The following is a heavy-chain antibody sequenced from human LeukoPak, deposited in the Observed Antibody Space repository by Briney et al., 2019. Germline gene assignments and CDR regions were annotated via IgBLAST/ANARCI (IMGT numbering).Heavy chain of an antibody. V-gene: IGHV1-2*02. D-gene: IGHD3-10*01. CDR2: INPNSGGT. Sequence: ASVKVSCKASGYTFHAYYIHWVRQAPGQGLEWVGWINPNSGGTNYAQKFQGRVTMTRDTSISTAYMELSRLRSDDTAVYYCASVARGGGRITMVRGDSDAFDIWGQGTMVTVSS. CDR3: ASVARGGGRITMVRGDSDAFDI. CDR1: GYTFHAYY. J-gene: IGHJ3*02.